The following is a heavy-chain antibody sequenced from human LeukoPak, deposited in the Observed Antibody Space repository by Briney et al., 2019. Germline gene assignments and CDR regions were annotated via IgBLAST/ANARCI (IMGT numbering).Heavy chain of an antibody. CDR3: ARGRLQLWSYFDF. CDR2: VSQSGTT. V-gene: IGHV4-59*11. Sequence: PSETLSFTCSVSTGSLSGHYWNWIRQAPGKGLEWIGYVSQSGTTNYNPSLKSRVTISADTSRNRFSLNLKPVTAADTAVYFCARGRLQLWSYFDFWGQGSLVSVSS. J-gene: IGHJ4*02. D-gene: IGHD1-1*01. CDR1: TGSLSGHY.